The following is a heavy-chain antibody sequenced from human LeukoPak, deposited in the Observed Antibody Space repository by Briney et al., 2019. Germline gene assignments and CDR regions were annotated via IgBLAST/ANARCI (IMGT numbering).Heavy chain of an antibody. CDR2: ISWNSGSI. V-gene: IGHV3-9*01. J-gene: IGHJ4*02. CDR3: AKDTSIAAAGTFDY. D-gene: IGHD6-13*01. Sequence: GGSLRLSCVASGLTFDDYAMHWVRQAPGKGLEWVSGISWNSGSIGYADSVKGRFTISRDNAKNSLYLQMNSLRAEDTALYYCAKDTSIAAAGTFDYWGQGTLVTVSS. CDR1: GLTFDDYA.